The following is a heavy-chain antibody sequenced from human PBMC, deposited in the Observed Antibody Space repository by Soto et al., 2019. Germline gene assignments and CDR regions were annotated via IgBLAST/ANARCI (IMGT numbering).Heavy chain of an antibody. CDR1: GFTFSSYA. V-gene: IGHV3-23*01. CDR3: AKDKWQHTLYGMDV. CDR2: ISGSGGST. Sequence: PGGSLRLSCAASGFTFSSYAMSWVRQAPGKGLEWVSAISGSGGSTYYADSVKGRFTISRDNSKNTLYLQMNSLRAEDTAVYYWAKDKWQHTLYGMDVWGQGTTVTVSS. D-gene: IGHD6-13*01. J-gene: IGHJ6*02.